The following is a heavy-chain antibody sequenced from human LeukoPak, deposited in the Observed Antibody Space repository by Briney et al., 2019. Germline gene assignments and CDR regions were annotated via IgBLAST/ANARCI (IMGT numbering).Heavy chain of an antibody. Sequence: GGSLRLSCAASGFTFSSYDMHWVRQATGKGLEWVSTIGPAGDIYHSGSVKGRFTISRENAKNSLYLQMNSLRAGDTAVYYCARGLRDIVATMYYFDYWGQGTLVTVSS. CDR3: ARGLRDIVATMYYFDY. CDR1: GFTFSSYD. J-gene: IGHJ4*02. V-gene: IGHV3-13*01. D-gene: IGHD5-12*01. CDR2: IGPAGDI.